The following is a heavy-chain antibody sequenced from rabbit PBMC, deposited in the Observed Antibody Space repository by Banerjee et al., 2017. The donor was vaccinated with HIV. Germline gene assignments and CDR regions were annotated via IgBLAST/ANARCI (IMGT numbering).Heavy chain of an antibody. CDR3: ARDLAAVTGWNFGL. CDR2: IYAGSTGTI. CDR1: GFDFSTYYM. J-gene: IGHJ4*01. D-gene: IGHD7-1*01. V-gene: IGHV1S45*01. Sequence: QEQLKETGGGLVQPGGSLTLSCKASGFDFSTYYMSWVRQAPGKGLEWIGIIYAGSTGTIDYANWAKGRFTISRTSSTTVTLQMTSLTGADTATYFCARDLAAVTGWNFGLWGQGTLVTVS.